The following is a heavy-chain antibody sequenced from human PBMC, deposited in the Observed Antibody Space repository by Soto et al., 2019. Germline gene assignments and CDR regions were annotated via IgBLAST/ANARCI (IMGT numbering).Heavy chain of an antibody. J-gene: IGHJ4*02. CDR1: GYTFTSYG. CDR2: ISAYNGNT. CDR3: AASYYYDSSGYNEYYFDY. V-gene: IGHV1-18*01. D-gene: IGHD3-22*01. Sequence: ASVKVSCEASGYTFTSYGISWVRQAPGQGLEWMGWISAYNGNTKYAQKLQDRVTMTTDTSTSTAYMELRSLRSDDTAVYYCAASYYYDSSGYNEYYFDYWGQLTLVTVSS.